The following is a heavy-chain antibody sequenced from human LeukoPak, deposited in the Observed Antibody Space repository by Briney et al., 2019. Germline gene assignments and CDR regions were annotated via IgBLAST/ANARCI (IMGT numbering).Heavy chain of an antibody. J-gene: IGHJ3*02. V-gene: IGHV4-4*02. CDR3: ARAHKLNAFDI. D-gene: IGHD1-1*01. CDR1: GGSISSTNW. Sequence: PSGTLSLTCGVSGGSISSTNWWTWVRQPPGEGLEWIGEVHLSGRTNYNPSLESRVTMSVDMSENHISLKLTSVTAADTAVYYCARAHKLNAFDIWGQGTMVTVSS. CDR2: VHLSGRT.